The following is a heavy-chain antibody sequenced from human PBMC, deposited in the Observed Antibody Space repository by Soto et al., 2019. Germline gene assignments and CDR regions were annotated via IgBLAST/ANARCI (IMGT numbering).Heavy chain of an antibody. Sequence: SETLSLTCTVSGGSVSSGNYYWSWIRQPPGEGLEWIGYFYYTGSINYNPSLKSRVTISIDASKNQFSLRLSSVTAADTAVYYCARSNYSPFDYWGQGTLVTVSS. CDR3: ARSNYSPFDY. V-gene: IGHV4-61*01. CDR2: FYYTGSI. D-gene: IGHD4-4*01. CDR1: GGSVSSGNYY. J-gene: IGHJ4*02.